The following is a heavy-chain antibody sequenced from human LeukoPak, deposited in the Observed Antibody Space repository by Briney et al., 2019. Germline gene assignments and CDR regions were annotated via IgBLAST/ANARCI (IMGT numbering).Heavy chain of an antibody. CDR3: ARPYYYDSSGYYYDAFDI. D-gene: IGHD3-22*01. CDR1: GGSISSSSYY. Sequence: SETLSLTCTVSGGSISSSSYYWGWIRQPPGKGLEWIGSIYYSGSTYYNPSLKSRVTISVDTSKNQLSLKLSSVTAADTAVYYCARPYYYDSSGYYYDAFDIWGQGTMVTVSS. CDR2: IYYSGST. V-gene: IGHV4-39*01. J-gene: IGHJ3*02.